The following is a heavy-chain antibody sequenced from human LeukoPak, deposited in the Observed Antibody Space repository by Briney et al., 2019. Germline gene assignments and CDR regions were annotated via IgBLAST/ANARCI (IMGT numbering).Heavy chain of an antibody. D-gene: IGHD2-21*01. CDR1: GDSISTSSYY. Sequence: SETLSLTCTVSGDSISTSSYYWGWIRQPPGKGLEWIGSVFFSGNTYYEPSLKSRVTISVDTSKNQFSLKLSSVTAADTAVYYCARLLFPSRKDYWGQGTLVTVSS. V-gene: IGHV4-39*01. CDR2: VFFSGNT. J-gene: IGHJ4*02. CDR3: ARLLFPSRKDY.